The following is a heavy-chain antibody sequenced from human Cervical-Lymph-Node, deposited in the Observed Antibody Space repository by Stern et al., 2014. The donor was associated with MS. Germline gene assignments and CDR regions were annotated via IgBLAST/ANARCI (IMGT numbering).Heavy chain of an antibody. Sequence: VQLVQSGAEVKKPGESLKISCKLSGYSFTIYYIAWVRQMPGKGLEWMGVIYRYDSDTTYSPSFQGQVTISADKSITTAYLQWSSLRASDTAMYYCARHVQGFDYWGQGTLVTVSS. J-gene: IGHJ4*02. CDR2: IYRYDSDT. CDR1: GYSFTIYY. V-gene: IGHV5-51*01. CDR3: ARHVQGFDY.